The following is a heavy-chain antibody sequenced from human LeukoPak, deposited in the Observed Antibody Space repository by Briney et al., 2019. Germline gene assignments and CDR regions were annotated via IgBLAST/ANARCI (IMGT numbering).Heavy chain of an antibody. J-gene: IGHJ3*02. CDR1: GFTFDDYA. D-gene: IGHD2-21*01. CDR2: ISWNSGSI. V-gene: IGHV3-9*01. CDR3: AKHGIGAFDI. Sequence: GGSLRLSCAASGFTFDDYAMHWVRQAPGKGLEWVSGISWNSGSIGYADSEKGRFTISRDNAKNSLYLQMNSLRAEDTALYYCAKHGIGAFDIWGQGTMVTVSS.